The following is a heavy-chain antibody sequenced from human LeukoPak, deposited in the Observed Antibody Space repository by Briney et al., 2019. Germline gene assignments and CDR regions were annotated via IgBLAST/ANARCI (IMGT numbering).Heavy chain of an antibody. Sequence: SETLSLTCTVSGGSMINYFWSWPRQPPGEGLEWIGYIFYSGATRYNPSLKSRVTISVDTSKNQFSLKLSSVTAADTAVYYCARLDYYDSSGYYTPHFDYWGQGTLVTVSS. D-gene: IGHD3-22*01. V-gene: IGHV4-59*08. CDR1: GGSMINYF. J-gene: IGHJ4*02. CDR2: IFYSGAT. CDR3: ARLDYYDSSGYYTPHFDY.